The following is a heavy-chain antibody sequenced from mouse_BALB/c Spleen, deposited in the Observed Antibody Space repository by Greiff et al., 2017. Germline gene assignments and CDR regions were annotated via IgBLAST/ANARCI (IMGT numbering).Heavy chain of an antibody. CDR3: ARSGYDDGYYAMDY. CDR1: GFNIKDYY. CDR2: IDPENGNT. V-gene: IGHV14-1*02. D-gene: IGHD2-2*01. Sequence: EVMLVESGAELVRPGALVKLSCKASGFNIKDYYMHWVKQRPEQGLEWIGWIDPENGNTIYDPKFQGKASITADTSSNTAYLQLSSLTSEDTAVYYCARSGYDDGYYAMDYWGQGTSVTVSS. J-gene: IGHJ4*01.